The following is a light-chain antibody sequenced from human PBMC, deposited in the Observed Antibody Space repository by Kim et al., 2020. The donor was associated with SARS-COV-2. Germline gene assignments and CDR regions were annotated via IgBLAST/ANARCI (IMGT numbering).Light chain of an antibody. CDR1: GGDVGGYKY. V-gene: IGLV2-14*04. CDR2: DVS. CDR3: SSYTSNNTWV. Sequence: QSITISCTGTGGDVGGYKYISWYQQHPSKAPKNMIYDVSKRPSGVSNRFSGSKSGNTASLTISGLQTEDEADYYCSSYTSNNTWVFGGGTQLTVL. J-gene: IGLJ3*02.